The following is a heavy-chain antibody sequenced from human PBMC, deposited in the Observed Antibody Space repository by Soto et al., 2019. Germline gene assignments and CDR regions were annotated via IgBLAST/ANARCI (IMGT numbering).Heavy chain of an antibody. V-gene: IGHV5-51*01. CDR1: GYAFTSYW. J-gene: IGHJ5*02. D-gene: IGHD2-2*01. CDR3: ARGYCTTTICDPWFDP. Sequence: GESLKISCTGSGYAFTSYWIAWVRQMPGKGLEWMGIIYPGDSDTRYSPSFQGQVTISADKSITTAYLQWSSLKALDTAMYYCARGYCTTTICDPWFDPWGQGTLVTVSS. CDR2: IYPGDSDT.